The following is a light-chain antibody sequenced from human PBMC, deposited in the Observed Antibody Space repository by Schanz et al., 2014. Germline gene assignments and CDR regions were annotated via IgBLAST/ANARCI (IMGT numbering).Light chain of an antibody. CDR1: QSIDSNY. CDR3: QQYGSSPRT. CDR2: GTS. J-gene: IGKJ1*01. Sequence: PGDRATLSCRASQSIDSNYLAWYQQKPGQAPNLLIYGTSSRATGISDRFSGSGSGTDFTLTISRLEPEDFAVYYCQQYGSSPRTFGQGTKVEIK. V-gene: IGKV3-20*01.